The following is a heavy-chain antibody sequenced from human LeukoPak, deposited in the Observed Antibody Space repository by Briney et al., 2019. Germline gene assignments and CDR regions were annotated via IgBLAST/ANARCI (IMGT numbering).Heavy chain of an antibody. J-gene: IGHJ4*02. CDR1: GYTFTGYY. V-gene: IGHV1-2*02. CDR2: INPNSGGT. Sequence: ASVKVSSKASGYTFTGYYMHWVRQAPGQGLEWMGWINPNSGGTNYAQKFQGRVTMTRDTSISTAYMELSRLRSDDTAVYYCASILGYCSGGDCLDYWGQGTLVTVSS. CDR3: ASILGYCSGGDCLDY. D-gene: IGHD2-15*01.